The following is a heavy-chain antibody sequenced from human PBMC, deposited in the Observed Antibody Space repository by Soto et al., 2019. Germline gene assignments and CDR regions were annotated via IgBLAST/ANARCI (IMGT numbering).Heavy chain of an antibody. CDR3: ARAPENYDILTGDWFDP. Sequence: SETLSLTCAVYGGSFSGYYWSWIRQPPGKGLEWIGEINHSGSTNYNPSLKSRVTISVDTSKNQFSLKLSSVTAADTAVYYCARAPENYDILTGDWFDPWGQGTLVTVSS. V-gene: IGHV4-34*01. CDR1: GGSFSGYY. CDR2: INHSGST. D-gene: IGHD3-9*01. J-gene: IGHJ5*02.